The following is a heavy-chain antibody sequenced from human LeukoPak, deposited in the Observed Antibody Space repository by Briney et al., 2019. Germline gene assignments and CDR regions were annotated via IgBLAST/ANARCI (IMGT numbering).Heavy chain of an antibody. V-gene: IGHV3-48*03. CDR3: ARQWLTPFDY. CDR1: GFTFSSYE. Sequence: GGSLRLSCAASGFTFSSYEMNWVRQAPGKGLEWVSYISTSGSTIYDADSVKGRFTISRDNAKNSLYLQMNSLRAEDTAIYYCARQWLTPFDYWGQGTLVTVSS. D-gene: IGHD6-19*01. J-gene: IGHJ4*02. CDR2: ISTSGSTI.